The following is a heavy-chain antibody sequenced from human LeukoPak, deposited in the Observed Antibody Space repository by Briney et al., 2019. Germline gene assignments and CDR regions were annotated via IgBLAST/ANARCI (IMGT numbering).Heavy chain of an antibody. CDR2: IFYSGST. CDR1: GGSISSYY. D-gene: IGHD3-10*02. J-gene: IGHJ4*02. Sequence: SETLSLTCTVSGGSISSYYWSWIRQPPGKGLVWIGYIFYSGSTNYNRSLKSRVTISVDTPKNQFSLKLTSVTAADTAVYYCASHVGPGGDFDYWGQGTLVTVSS. V-gene: IGHV4-59*01. CDR3: ASHVGPGGDFDY.